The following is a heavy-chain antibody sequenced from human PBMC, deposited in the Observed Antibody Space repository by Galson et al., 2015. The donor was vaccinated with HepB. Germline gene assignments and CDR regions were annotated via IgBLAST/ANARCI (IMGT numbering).Heavy chain of an antibody. D-gene: IGHD5-18*01. Sequence: ETLSLTCTVSDGSIRTFYWSWIRQPPGKGLEWIGYTYYSGSTNYNPSLKSRVTISADPSKNQLSLKLSSVTAADTAVYYCAGHDSYGYLISLDYWGQGTLVTVSS. CDR1: DGSIRTFY. CDR2: TYYSGST. CDR3: AGHDSYGYLISLDY. V-gene: IGHV4-59*01. J-gene: IGHJ4*02.